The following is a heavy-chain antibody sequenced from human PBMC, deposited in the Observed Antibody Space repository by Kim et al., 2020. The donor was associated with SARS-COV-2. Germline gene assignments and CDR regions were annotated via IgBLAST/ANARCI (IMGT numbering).Heavy chain of an antibody. J-gene: IGHJ4*01. D-gene: IGHD3-10*01. CDR1: GFTFSSYA. CDR2: ITSDGVTT. Sequence: GGPLRLSCSVSGFTFSSYAMHWVRQTPGKGLEYVSTITSDGVTTYYTDSVKGRFTISRDNSKNTLYLQMSSLRAEATSVYYCVKARTGNYFSGGFDYWG. CDR3: VKARTGNYFSGGFDY. V-gene: IGHV3-64D*08.